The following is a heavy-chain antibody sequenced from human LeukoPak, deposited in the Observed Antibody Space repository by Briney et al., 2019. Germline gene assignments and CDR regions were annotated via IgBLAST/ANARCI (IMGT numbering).Heavy chain of an antibody. CDR2: IYHSGST. D-gene: IGHD2-15*01. Sequence: GTLSLTCAVSGGSISSSNWWSWVRQPPGKGLEWIGEIYHSGSTNYSPSLKSRVTISVDKSKNQFSLKLSSVTAADTAVYYCTRMTRYCSGGSCYSPFDYWGQGTLVTVSS. J-gene: IGHJ4*02. CDR3: TRMTRYCSGGSCYSPFDY. V-gene: IGHV4-4*02. CDR1: GGSISSSNW.